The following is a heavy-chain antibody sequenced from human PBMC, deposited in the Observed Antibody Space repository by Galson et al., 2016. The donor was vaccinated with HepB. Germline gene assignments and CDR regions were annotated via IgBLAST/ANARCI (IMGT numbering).Heavy chain of an antibody. Sequence: SETLSLTCTVSGDSINRSGYYWAWIRQPPGKGLEWIGSISKTGNTYYKPSLKSRATLSVDTSKNQFSLMVSSVTAADTAVYYCARPCSGDECDYWGQGILVTVSS. CDR2: ISKTGNT. J-gene: IGHJ4*02. CDR1: GDSINRSGYY. D-gene: IGHD5-12*01. V-gene: IGHV4-39*01. CDR3: ARPCSGDECDY.